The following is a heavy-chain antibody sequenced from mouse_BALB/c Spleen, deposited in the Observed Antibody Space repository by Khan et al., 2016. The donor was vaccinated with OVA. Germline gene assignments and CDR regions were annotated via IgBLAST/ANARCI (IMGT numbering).Heavy chain of an antibody. Sequence: QVRLQQSGPELVKPGASVKMSCKASGYIFSDYVISWVKQRTGQGLEWIGEIYPGSGNTVYNEKLKDKATLTADKSSNTAFMQVSSLTSEDSAVYFCARPTYYYASNSYWHFAVWGAGTTVTVSS. CDR2: IYPGSGNT. V-gene: IGHV1-81*01. D-gene: IGHD1-1*01. J-gene: IGHJ1*01. CDR3: ARPTYYYASNSYWHFAV. CDR1: GYIFSDYV.